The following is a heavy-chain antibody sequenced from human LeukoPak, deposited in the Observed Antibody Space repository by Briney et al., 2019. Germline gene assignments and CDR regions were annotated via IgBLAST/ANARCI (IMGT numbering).Heavy chain of an antibody. CDR3: ARSYSYGSNYFDY. Sequence: SETLSLTCAVYGGSFSGYYWSWIRQPPGKGLEWIGEINHSGSTNYNPSLMSRVTISVDTSKNQFSLKLSSVTAADTAVYYCARSYSYGSNYFDYWGQGTLVTVSS. V-gene: IGHV4-34*01. J-gene: IGHJ4*02. CDR2: INHSGST. CDR1: GGSFSGYY. D-gene: IGHD5-18*01.